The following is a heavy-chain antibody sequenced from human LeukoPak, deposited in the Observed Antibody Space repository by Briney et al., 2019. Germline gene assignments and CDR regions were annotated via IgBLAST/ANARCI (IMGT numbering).Heavy chain of an antibody. CDR3: ARRQGMTTAYFDY. J-gene: IGHJ4*02. CDR2: IYPGDSDT. CDR1: GYSFTSYW. D-gene: IGHD4-17*01. V-gene: IGHV5-51*01. Sequence: GESLKISCKGSGYSFTSYWIGWVRRMPGKGLEWMGIIYPGDSDTRYSPSFQGQVTISADKSISTAYLQWSSLKASATAINSCARRQGMTTAYFDYWGQETLVTVSS.